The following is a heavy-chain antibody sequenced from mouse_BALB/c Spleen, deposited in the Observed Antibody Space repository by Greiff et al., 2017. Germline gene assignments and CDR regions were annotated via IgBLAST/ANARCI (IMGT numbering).Heavy chain of an antibody. J-gene: IGHJ2*01. CDR1: GYTFSSYW. V-gene: IGHV1-9*01. Sequence: QVQLKQSGAELMKPGASVKISCKATGYTFSSYWIEWVKQRPGHGLEWIGEILPGSGSTNYNEKFKGKATFTADTSSNTAYMQLSSLTSEDSAVYYCARSGPLYYFDYWGQGTTLTVSA. D-gene: IGHD1-3*01. CDR3: ARSGPLYYFDY. CDR2: ILPGSGST.